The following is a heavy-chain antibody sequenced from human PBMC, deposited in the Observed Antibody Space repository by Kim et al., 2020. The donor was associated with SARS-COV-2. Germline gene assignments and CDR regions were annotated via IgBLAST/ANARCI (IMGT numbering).Heavy chain of an antibody. Sequence: GGSLRLSCAASGFTFSSYAMHWVRQAPGKGLEYVSAISSNGGSTYYANSVKGRFTISRDNSKNTLYLQMGSLRAEDMAVYYCASSADYYYYYGMDVWGQGTTVTVSS. V-gene: IGHV3-64*01. J-gene: IGHJ6*02. CDR2: ISSNGGST. CDR3: ASSADYYYYYGMDV. CDR1: GFTFSSYA.